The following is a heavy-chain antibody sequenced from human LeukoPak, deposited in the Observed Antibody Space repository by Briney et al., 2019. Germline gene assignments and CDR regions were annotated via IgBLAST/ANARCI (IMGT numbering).Heavy chain of an antibody. D-gene: IGHD3-22*01. Sequence: PGGSLRLSCAASGFSFNNYAMSWVRQAPGKGLEWVSAISGIGDDAYYADSAKGRFTISRDNSKNTLYLQMNSLRAEDTATYYCARGSLTDSLTLYWGQGTLVTVSS. V-gene: IGHV3-23*01. J-gene: IGHJ4*02. CDR1: GFSFNNYA. CDR3: ARGSLTDSLTLY. CDR2: ISGIGDDA.